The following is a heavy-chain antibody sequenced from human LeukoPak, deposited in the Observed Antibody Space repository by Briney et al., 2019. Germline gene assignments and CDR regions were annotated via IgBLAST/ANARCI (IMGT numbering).Heavy chain of an antibody. V-gene: IGHV3-74*01. D-gene: IGHD3-22*01. CDR2: INNDGSGT. CDR3: AKDLAVDYYDSSGYSDY. CDR1: GFTFSSYW. J-gene: IGHJ4*02. Sequence: GGSLRLSCAASGFTFSSYWMHWVRQAPGKGLVWVSVINNDGSGTNYADSVKGRSTISRDNAKNTLYLQMNSLRAEDTAVYYCAKDLAVDYYDSSGYSDYWGQGTLVTVSS.